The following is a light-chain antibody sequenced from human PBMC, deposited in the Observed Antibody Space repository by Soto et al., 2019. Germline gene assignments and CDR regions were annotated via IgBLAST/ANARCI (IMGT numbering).Light chain of an antibody. J-gene: IGKJ1*01. CDR1: QSISSY. CDR3: QHYGGLWT. V-gene: IGKV1-39*01. Sequence: DIQMTQSPSSLSASVGDRVTITCRASQSISSYLNWCQQKPGKAPKLMIFAASSLQSGVPSRFSGSGSGTEFTLTISSLQPDDFATYWCQHYGGLWTFGQGTKVDI. CDR2: AAS.